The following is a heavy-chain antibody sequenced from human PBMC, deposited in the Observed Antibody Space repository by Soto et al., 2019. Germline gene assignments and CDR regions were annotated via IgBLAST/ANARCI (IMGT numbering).Heavy chain of an antibody. V-gene: IGHV4-34*01. D-gene: IGHD6-13*01. CDR2: INHSGST. CDR3: ARLYSSSWYGHYYYYYGMDV. Sequence: PLEPLCLTYSVYDGYFRGYDWSWIRKPPGKGLEWIGEINHSGSTNYNPSLKSRVTISVDTSKNQFSLKLSSVTAADTAVYYCARLYSSSWYGHYYYYYGMDVWGQGTTVTVSS. J-gene: IGHJ6*02. CDR1: DGYFRGYD.